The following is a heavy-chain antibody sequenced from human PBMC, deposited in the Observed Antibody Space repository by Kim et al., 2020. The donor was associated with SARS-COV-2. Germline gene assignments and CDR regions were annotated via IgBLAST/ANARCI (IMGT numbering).Heavy chain of an antibody. V-gene: IGHV3-48*03. D-gene: IGHD6-19*01. CDR1: GFTFSSYE. CDR2: ISDGGSTT. CDR3: ARESVTGTDVFDI. J-gene: IGHJ3*02. Sequence: GGSLRLSCAPSGFTFSSYEINWVRQAPGKGLEWVSYISDGGSTTYYADSVKGRFTISRDNAKNSLFLQMNSLRAEDTAVYYCARESVTGTDVFDIWGQGTLVTVSS.